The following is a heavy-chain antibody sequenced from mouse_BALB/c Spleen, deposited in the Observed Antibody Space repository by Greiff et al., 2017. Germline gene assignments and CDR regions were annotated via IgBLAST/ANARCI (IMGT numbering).Heavy chain of an antibody. CDR2: INPYNGDT. J-gene: IGHJ2*01. CDR3: ARDGNFRDYFDY. V-gene: IGHV1-20*02. Sequence: EVQLQQSGPELVKPGASVKISCKASGYSFTGYFMNWVMQSHGKSLEWIGRINPYNGDTFYNQKFKGKATLTVDKSSSTAHMELRSLASEDSAVYYCARDGNFRDYFDYWGQGTTLTVSS. D-gene: IGHD2-1*01. CDR1: GYSFTGYF.